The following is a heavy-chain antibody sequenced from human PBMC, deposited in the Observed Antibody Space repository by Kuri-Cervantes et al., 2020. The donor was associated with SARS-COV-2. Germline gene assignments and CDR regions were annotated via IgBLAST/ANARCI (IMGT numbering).Heavy chain of an antibody. J-gene: IGHJ5*02. CDR1: DGSFSGYS. V-gene: IGHV4-34*01. CDR2: INHSGST. Sequence: SETLSLTCVVYDGSFSGYSWTWIRQPPGKGLEWIGEINHSGSTNYNPSLKSQVIISIDTSKNQFFLKLRSVTAADTAVYYCAGKRGWFDPWGQGTLVTVSS. CDR3: AGKRGWFDP. D-gene: IGHD5-24*01.